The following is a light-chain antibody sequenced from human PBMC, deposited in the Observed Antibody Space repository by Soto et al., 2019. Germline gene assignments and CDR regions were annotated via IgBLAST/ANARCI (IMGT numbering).Light chain of an antibody. Sequence: DIQMTQSPSTLSASVGDRVTITCRASQSISSWLAWYQQKPGKAPKLLIYDASRLESGVPSRFSGSGSGTEFTLTISSLQPDDFATYDCQQYNSYARTFGQGTKVEIK. CDR1: QSISSW. J-gene: IGKJ1*01. CDR3: QQYNSYART. CDR2: DAS. V-gene: IGKV1-5*01.